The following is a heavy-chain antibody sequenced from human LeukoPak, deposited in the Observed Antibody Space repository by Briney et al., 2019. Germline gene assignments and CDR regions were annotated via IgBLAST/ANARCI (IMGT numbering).Heavy chain of an antibody. CDR3: ARTYYYDSSGPWGDY. CDR1: GYSFTSYW. CDR2: IYPGDSNT. Sequence: GEALMISCNGSGYSFTSYWIGWVRQMAGKGLEWMGIIYPGDSNTRYNPSFQGQVTISADKSISTAYLQWSSLKASDTAMYYCARTYYYDSSGPWGDYWGQGTLVTVSS. V-gene: IGHV5-51*01. D-gene: IGHD3-22*01. J-gene: IGHJ4*02.